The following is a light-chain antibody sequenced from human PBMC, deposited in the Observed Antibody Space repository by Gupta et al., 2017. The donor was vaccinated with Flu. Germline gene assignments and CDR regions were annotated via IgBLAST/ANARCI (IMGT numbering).Light chain of an antibody. J-gene: IGKJ4*01. Sequence: EIVLTQSPGTLSLSPGERATLSCRPSQSVTRGNLAWYQQKPGQAPRLLIYGASSRATGIPDRFSGSGSGTDFTLIISRLEPEDFAVYYCQQYGSSLVTFGGGTKVEIK. CDR2: GAS. CDR1: QSVTRGN. V-gene: IGKV3-20*01. CDR3: QQYGSSLVT.